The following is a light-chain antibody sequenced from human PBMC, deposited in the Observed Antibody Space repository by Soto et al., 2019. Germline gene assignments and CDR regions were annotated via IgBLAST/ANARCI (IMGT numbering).Light chain of an antibody. V-gene: IGKV3-15*01. CDR1: QSVSSN. J-gene: IGKJ1*01. CDR3: QQYNDWPRT. CDR2: GAS. Sequence: EIVMTQSPATLSVSPGERATLSCRASQSVSSNLAWYQQKPGQAPRLLIYGASTRATGIPARFSGSGSGTEFTLTISSLQSEDFAVYYCQQYNDWPRTFGQRTQVDIK.